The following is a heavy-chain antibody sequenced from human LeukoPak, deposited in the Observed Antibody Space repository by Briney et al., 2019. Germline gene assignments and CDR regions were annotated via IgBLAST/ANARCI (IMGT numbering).Heavy chain of an antibody. J-gene: IGHJ4*02. Sequence: ASVKVSCKVSGYPLTELSMHWVRQAPGKGLEWMGGFDPEDGETIYAQKFQGRVTMTEDTSTDTAYMELSSLRSEDTAVYYCATDRVAAAGTAGEMVYWGQGTLVTVSS. CDR1: GYPLTELS. D-gene: IGHD6-13*01. CDR2: FDPEDGET. CDR3: ATDRVAAAGTAGEMVY. V-gene: IGHV1-24*01.